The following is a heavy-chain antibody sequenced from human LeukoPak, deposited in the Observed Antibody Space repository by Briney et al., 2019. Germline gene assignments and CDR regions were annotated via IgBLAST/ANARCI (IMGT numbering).Heavy chain of an antibody. CDR3: ASSGYSSGWYY. J-gene: IGHJ4*02. CDR2: IYTSGST. Sequence: SQTLSLTCTVSGGSISSGSYYWSWIRQPAGKGLEWIGRIYTSGSTNYNPSLKSRVTISVDTSKNQFSLKLSSVTAADTAVYYCASSGYSSGWYYWGQGTLVTVSS. CDR1: GGSISSGSYY. V-gene: IGHV4-61*02. D-gene: IGHD6-19*01.